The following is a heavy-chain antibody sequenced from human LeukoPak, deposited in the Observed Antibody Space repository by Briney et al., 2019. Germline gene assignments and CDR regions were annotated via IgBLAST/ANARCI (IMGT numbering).Heavy chain of an antibody. D-gene: IGHD3-10*01. J-gene: IGHJ5*02. Sequence: SETLSLTCTVSGVSISTYHWTWIRQPAGKGLEWIWRISGSGNTIYNPSLKSRVTMSLDMSNNHFSLKMSSVTAADTAVYYCARDRGSDGSDQLDPWGQGILVIVSS. CDR3: ARDRGSDGSDQLDP. CDR2: ISGSGNT. CDR1: GVSISTYH. V-gene: IGHV4-4*07.